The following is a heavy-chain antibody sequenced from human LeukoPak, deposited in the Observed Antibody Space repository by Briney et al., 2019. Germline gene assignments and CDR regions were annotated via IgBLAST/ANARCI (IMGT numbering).Heavy chain of an antibody. V-gene: IGHV1-46*01. CDR1: GYTFTSYY. Sequence: ASVKVSCKASGYTFTSYYMHWVRQAPGHGLEWMGRINPSGGGTSYAQNFQGRVTMTRDTSTSTVYMELSTLRSEDTAKYYCARDLARGGSWGQGTLVIVSS. CDR3: ARDLARGGS. CDR2: INPSGGGT. D-gene: IGHD3-16*01. J-gene: IGHJ4*02.